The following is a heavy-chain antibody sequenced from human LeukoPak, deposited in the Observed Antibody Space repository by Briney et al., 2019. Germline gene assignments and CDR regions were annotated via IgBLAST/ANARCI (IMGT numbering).Heavy chain of an antibody. D-gene: IGHD6-19*01. CDR1: SGSISTSNYY. Sequence: SETLSLTCTVSSGSISTSNYYWGWVRQPPGKALEWIGNIFYSGSTNYNPSLKSRVTISVDTSKNQFPLKLSSVTAADTAVYYCARLDTSGWYPKVDYWGQGTLVTVSS. V-gene: IGHV4-39*06. J-gene: IGHJ4*02. CDR3: ARLDTSGWYPKVDY. CDR2: IFYSGST.